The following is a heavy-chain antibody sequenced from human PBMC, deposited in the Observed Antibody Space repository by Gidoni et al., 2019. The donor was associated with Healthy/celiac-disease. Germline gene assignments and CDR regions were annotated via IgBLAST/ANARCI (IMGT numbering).Heavy chain of an antibody. CDR1: GGSLSSSSYY. D-gene: IGHD1-1*01. V-gene: IGHV4-39*01. CDR3: ARHGCNNWNDYCYYYYYGMDV. CDR2: IYYSGST. J-gene: IGHJ6*02. Sequence: QLQLQESGPGLVKPSETLSLTCTVSGGSLSSSSYYWGWIRQPPGKGLEWIGSIYYSGSTYYNPSLKSRVTISVDTSKNQFSLKLSSVTAADTAVYYCARHGCNNWNDYCYYYYYGMDVWGQGTTVTVSS.